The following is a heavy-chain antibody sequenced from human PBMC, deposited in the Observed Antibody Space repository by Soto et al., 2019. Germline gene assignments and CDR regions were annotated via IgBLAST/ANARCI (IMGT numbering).Heavy chain of an antibody. D-gene: IGHD4-17*01. CDR2: IYYSGST. CDR1: GGSISSYY. CDR3: ARGHTVTLDY. V-gene: IGHV4-59*01. Sequence: SETLSLTWTVSGGSISSYYWSWIRQPPGKGLEWIGYIYYSGSTNYNPSLKSRVTISVDTSKNQFSLKLSSVTAADTAVYYCARGHTVTLDYWGQGTLVTVSS. J-gene: IGHJ4*02.